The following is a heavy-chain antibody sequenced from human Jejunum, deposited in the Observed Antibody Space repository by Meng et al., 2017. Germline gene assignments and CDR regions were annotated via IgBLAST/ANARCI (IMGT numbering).Heavy chain of an antibody. J-gene: IGHJ3*02. D-gene: IGHD1-26*01. V-gene: IGHV3-48*03. Sequence: GESLKISCAASGFTFSNYEMNWVRQAPGQGLEWISYSSTSGNTIRYADSVEGRFTISRDNAKNSLYLQMNNPRAEDTAMYYCVRDSGSGSSPDPSAFYIWGQGAMVTVSS. CDR1: GFTFSNYE. CDR3: VRDSGSGSSPDPSAFYI. CDR2: SSTSGNTI.